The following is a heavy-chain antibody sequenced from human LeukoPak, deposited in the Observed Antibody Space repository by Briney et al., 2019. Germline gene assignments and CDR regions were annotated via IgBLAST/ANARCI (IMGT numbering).Heavy chain of an antibody. J-gene: IGHJ4*02. Sequence: GGSLRLSCAASGFTFSSYSMNWVRQAPGKGLEWVSSISSSSSYIYYADSVKGRFTISRDNSKNTLYLQMNSLRAEDTAVYYCAKAVAGILDYWGQGTLVTVSS. CDR2: ISSSSSYI. V-gene: IGHV3-21*01. CDR1: GFTFSSYS. CDR3: AKAVAGILDY. D-gene: IGHD6-19*01.